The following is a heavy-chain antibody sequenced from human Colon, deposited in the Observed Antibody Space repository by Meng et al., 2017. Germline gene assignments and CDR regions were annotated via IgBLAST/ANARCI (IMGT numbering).Heavy chain of an antibody. J-gene: IGHJ4*02. V-gene: IGHV4-39*07. Sequence: QLQLQESGPGLVKPSETLSLTCTVSGGSISSSSYYWGWIRQPPGKGLEWIGSIYHSGSTNYNPSLKSRVTISIDKSKNQFSLNLSSVTAADTAVYYCAREAYGSGKWGYWGQGTLVTVSS. D-gene: IGHD3-10*01. CDR1: GGSISSSSYY. CDR3: AREAYGSGKWGY. CDR2: IYHSGST.